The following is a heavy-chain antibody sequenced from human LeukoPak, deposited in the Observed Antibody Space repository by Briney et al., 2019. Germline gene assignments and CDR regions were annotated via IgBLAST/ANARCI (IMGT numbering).Heavy chain of an antibody. J-gene: IGHJ4*02. CDR2: IYSGGST. CDR1: GFIVSSKY. Sequence: PGGSLRLSCAASGFIVSSKYMSWVRQAPGKGLEWVSVIYSGGSTYCAASVEGRFTISRDNSKNTVYLQMNNLRVDDTAVYYCARAGPIDYWGQGILVTVSS. CDR3: ARAGPIDY. V-gene: IGHV3-53*01.